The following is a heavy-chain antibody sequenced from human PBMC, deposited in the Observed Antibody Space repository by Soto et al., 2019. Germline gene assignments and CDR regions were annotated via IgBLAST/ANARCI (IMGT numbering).Heavy chain of an antibody. Sequence: EVQLVESGGDLAQPGGSLRLSCAASGFTLSNYAMDWVRQAPGKGLEYVSGISSNGVGTYYANSVQGRFTVSRDNSKNTVYLQMGYLRPEDTAVYYCARRARPELCYMDVWGKGTTITVS. CDR2: ISSNGVGT. J-gene: IGHJ6*03. V-gene: IGHV3-64*01. D-gene: IGHD6-6*01. CDR3: ARRARPELCYMDV. CDR1: GFTLSNYA.